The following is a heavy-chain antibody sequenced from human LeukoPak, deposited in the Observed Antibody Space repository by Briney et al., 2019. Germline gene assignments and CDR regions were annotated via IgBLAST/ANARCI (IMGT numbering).Heavy chain of an antibody. Sequence: PSETLSLTCTVSGGSISSSSYYWGWIRQPPGKGLEWIGSIYYSGSTYYNPSLKSRVTISVDTSKNQFSLKLSSVTAADTAVYYCAREFLPTRPGGLYYMDVWGKGTTVTVSS. CDR1: GGSISSSSYY. D-gene: IGHD3-3*01. J-gene: IGHJ6*03. CDR3: AREFLPTRPGGLYYMDV. CDR2: IYYSGST. V-gene: IGHV4-39*02.